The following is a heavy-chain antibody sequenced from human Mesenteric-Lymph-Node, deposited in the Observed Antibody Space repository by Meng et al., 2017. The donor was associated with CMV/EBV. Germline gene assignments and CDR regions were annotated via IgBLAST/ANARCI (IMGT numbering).Heavy chain of an antibody. CDR1: GYTFTSYY. CDR2: INPSGGST. D-gene: IGHD2-2*02. J-gene: IGHJ6*02. V-gene: IGHV1-46*01. CDR3: ARARGDCSSTSCYTYYYYYGMDV. Sequence: ASVKVSCKASGYTFTSYYMHWVRQAPGQGLEWMGIINPSGGSTSYAQKFQGRVTMTRDTSTSTVYMELSSLRSEDTAVYYCARARGDCSSTSCYTYYYYYGMDVWGQGTTVTVSS.